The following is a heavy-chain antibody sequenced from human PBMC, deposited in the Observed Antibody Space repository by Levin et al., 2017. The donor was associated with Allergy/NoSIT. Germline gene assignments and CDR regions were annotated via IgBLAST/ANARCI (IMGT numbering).Heavy chain of an antibody. J-gene: IGHJ2*01. CDR2: IHYDGKT. CDR3: AREYGGDWYFDL. V-gene: IGHV4-59*01. D-gene: IGHD2-21*01. CDR1: GDSMNNFY. Sequence: PSETLSLTCTVSGDSMNNFYWSWIRQPPGRGLEWIGYIHYDGKTNYNPSLKSRITISLDTSKNEFSLKLRSVTAADTAVYYCAREYGGDWYFDLWGRGTLVTVSS.